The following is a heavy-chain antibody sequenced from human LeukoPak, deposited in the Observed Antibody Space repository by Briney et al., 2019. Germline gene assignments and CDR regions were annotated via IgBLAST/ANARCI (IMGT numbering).Heavy chain of an antibody. V-gene: IGHV5-51*01. CDR2: IYPGDSKT. CDR3: ARQGFVASYGVGV. Sequence: GESLKISCKGSGYSFKNYWIAWVRQMPGKGLEWMGIIYPGDSKTIYNPSFQGQVTISADKSISTAYLQWSSLKASDTAKYYCARQGFVASYGVGVWGQGTTVTVSS. CDR1: GYSFKNYW. J-gene: IGHJ6*02.